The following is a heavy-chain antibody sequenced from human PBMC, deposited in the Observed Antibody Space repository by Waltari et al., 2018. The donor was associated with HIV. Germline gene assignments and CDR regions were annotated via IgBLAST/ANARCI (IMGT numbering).Heavy chain of an antibody. J-gene: IGHJ4*02. D-gene: IGHD3-22*01. CDR3: ARKPVQRHYYDSSGYYYDY. CDR2: INHSGSN. V-gene: IGHV4-34*01. Sequence: QVQLQQWGAGLLKPSETLSLTCAVYGGSFRGYYWSWIRQPPGTGLEWIGEINHSGSNNYNPSLKSRVTISVDTSKNQFSLKLSSVTAADTAVYYCARKPVQRHYYDSSGYYYDYWGQGTLVTVSS. CDR1: GGSFRGYY.